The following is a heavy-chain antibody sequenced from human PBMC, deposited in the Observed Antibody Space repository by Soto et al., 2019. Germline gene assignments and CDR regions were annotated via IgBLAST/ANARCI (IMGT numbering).Heavy chain of an antibody. CDR1: GFTFSSYA. CDR2: ISYDGSNK. V-gene: IGHV3-30-3*01. J-gene: IGHJ4*02. Sequence: QVQLVESGGGAVQPGRSLRLSCAASGFTFSSYAMHWVRQAPGKGLEWVGIISYDGSNKYYADSVKGRFTISRDNSKNTLDLQMNSLRPEDTAVYYCARDAKGFDYWGQGNLVTVSS. CDR3: ARDAKGFDY.